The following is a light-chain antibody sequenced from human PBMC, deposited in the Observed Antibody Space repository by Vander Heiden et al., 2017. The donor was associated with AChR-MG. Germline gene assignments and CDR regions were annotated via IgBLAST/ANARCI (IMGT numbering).Light chain of an antibody. CDR2: YDS. Sequence: SYVLTQPPSASVAPGNTVRITCGANNIGSKSVHWYQQKPGQAPALVIYYDSDRPSGIPERFSGSNSGNTATLTISRGEAGDEADYYCQVWDSSSDHPVFGGGTKLTVL. CDR1: NIGSKS. V-gene: IGLV3-21*04. J-gene: IGLJ2*01. CDR3: QVWDSSSDHPV.